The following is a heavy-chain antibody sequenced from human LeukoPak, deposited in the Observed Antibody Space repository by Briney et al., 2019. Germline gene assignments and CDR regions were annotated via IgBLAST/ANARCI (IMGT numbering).Heavy chain of an antibody. CDR3: ARVSDYDSY. CDR2: ISAYNGNT. J-gene: IGHJ4*02. Sequence: ASXKVXXXXSXXXXXSYGXSWVRXAPGQGLEWMGWISAYNGNTNYAQKLQGRVTMTTDTSTSTDYMELRSVRSDDTAVYYCARVSDYDSYWGQGSLVTVSS. D-gene: IGHD5-12*01. V-gene: IGHV1-18*01. CDR1: XXXXXSYG.